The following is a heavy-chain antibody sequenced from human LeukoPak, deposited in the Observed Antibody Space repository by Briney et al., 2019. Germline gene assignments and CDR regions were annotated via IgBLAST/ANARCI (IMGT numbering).Heavy chain of an antibody. J-gene: IGHJ4*02. Sequence: SETLSLTCTVSGGSISSYYWSWIRQPPEKGLEWIGYIYYSGSTNYNPSLKSRVTISVDTSKNQFSLKLSSVTAADTAVYYCARDICSGGSCYSVYWGQGTLVTVSS. CDR2: IYYSGST. CDR1: GGSISSYY. D-gene: IGHD2-15*01. V-gene: IGHV4-59*01. CDR3: ARDICSGGSCYSVY.